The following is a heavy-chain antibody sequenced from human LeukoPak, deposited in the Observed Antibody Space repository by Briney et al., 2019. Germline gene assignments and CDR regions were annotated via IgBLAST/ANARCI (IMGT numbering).Heavy chain of an antibody. CDR1: GFTFSSYA. J-gene: IGHJ4*02. V-gene: IGHV3-23*01. Sequence: PGGSLRLSCAASGFTFSSYAMSWVRQAPGKGLEWVSSISGSGGSTYYADSVKGRFTISRDNSKNTLYLQMNSLRAEDTAVYYCAKAGYDFWSGYYNYFDYWGQGTLVTVSS. D-gene: IGHD3-3*01. CDR3: AKAGYDFWSGYYNYFDY. CDR2: ISGSGGST.